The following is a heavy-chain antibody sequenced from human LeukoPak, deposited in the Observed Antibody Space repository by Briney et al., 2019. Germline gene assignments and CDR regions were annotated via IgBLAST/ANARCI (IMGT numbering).Heavy chain of an antibody. D-gene: IGHD6-13*01. CDR2: IYYSGST. CDR3: AREGIAGPDY. Sequence: SETLSLTCTVSGGSISSGGYYWSWIRQPPGKGLEWIGYIYYSGSTNYNPSLKSRVTISIDTSKNQFSLKLSSVTAADTAVYYCAREGIAGPDYWGQGTLVTVSS. CDR1: GGSISSGGYY. J-gene: IGHJ4*02. V-gene: IGHV4-61*08.